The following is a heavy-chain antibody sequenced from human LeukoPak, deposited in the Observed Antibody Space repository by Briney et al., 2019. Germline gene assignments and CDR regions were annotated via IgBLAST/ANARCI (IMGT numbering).Heavy chain of an antibody. D-gene: IGHD1-26*01. CDR3: AGGGQYGY. Sequence: HTGGSLRLSCAASGFTFSSYAMSWVRQAPGEGLEWVSAISGSGTSTYYADSVKGRFTFSRDNSKNTLYLQMNSLRAEDTAVYYCAGGGQYGYWGQGTLVTVSS. CDR2: ISGSGTST. CDR1: GFTFSSYA. J-gene: IGHJ4*02. V-gene: IGHV3-23*01.